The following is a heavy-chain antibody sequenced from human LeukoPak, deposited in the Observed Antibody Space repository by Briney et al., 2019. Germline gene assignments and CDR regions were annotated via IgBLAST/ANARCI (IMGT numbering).Heavy chain of an antibody. D-gene: IGHD2-15*01. J-gene: IGHJ4*02. CDR3: ARDSQDCSASTCYFDY. CDR1: GFTFDDYA. CDR2: ISWDSRSV. V-gene: IGHV3-43D*03. Sequence: PGGSLTLSCAASGFTFDDYAMHWVRHSPEKGRQWVSFISWDSRSVYYADSVKGRFAISRDNNKKSVFLQMNSLTAEDTAFYYCARDSQDCSASTCYFDYWGQGTLVTVSA.